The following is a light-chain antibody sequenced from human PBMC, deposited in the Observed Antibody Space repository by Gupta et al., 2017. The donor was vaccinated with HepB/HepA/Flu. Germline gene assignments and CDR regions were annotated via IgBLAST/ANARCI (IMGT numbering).Light chain of an antibody. Sequence: DIQMTQSPSSVSASVGDRVTITCRASQGIGRWLAWYQQKPGKAPNLLIYAASTLLPVVPSSFSGSGSGTHFTLTISSLQPEVFATYFWQQASSSPYTFGQGTKLETK. J-gene: IGKJ2*01. V-gene: IGKV1-12*01. CDR3: QQASSSPYT. CDR2: AAS. CDR1: QGIGRW.